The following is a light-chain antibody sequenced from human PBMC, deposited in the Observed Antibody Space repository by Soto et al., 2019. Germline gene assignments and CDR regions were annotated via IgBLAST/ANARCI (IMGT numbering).Light chain of an antibody. J-gene: IGLJ2*01. Sequence: QSVLTQSPSASASLGASVKLTCTLSSGHSNYAIAWHQQQPEKGPRYLMKLNSDGSHSKGDGIPDRFSGSSSGAERYLTISSLQSEDEADYYCQTWGTGIHVVFGGGTKVTV. CDR1: SGHSNYA. CDR2: LNSDGSH. CDR3: QTWGTGIHVV. V-gene: IGLV4-69*01.